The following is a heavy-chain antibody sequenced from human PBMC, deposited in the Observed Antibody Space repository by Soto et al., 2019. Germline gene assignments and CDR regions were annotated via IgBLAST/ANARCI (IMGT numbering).Heavy chain of an antibody. D-gene: IGHD2-2*01. CDR2: IYYSGST. CDR1: GGSISSSSYY. J-gene: IGHJ5*02. V-gene: IGHV4-39*01. Sequence: SETLSLTCTVSGGSISSSSYYWGWIRQPPGKGLEWIGSIYYSGSTYYNPSLKSRVTISVDTSKNQFSLKLSSVTAADTAVYYCARHIIEGQRLKYQLPKNPVWGFDPWGQGTLVTVSS. CDR3: ARHIIEGQRLKYQLPKNPVWGFDP.